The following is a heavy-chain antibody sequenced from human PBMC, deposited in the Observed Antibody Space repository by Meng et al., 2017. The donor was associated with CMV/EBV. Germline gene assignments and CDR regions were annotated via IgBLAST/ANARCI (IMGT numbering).Heavy chain of an antibody. CDR1: GYTLISDG. Sequence: AFGYTLISDGTTWRGEARGQGFEWVGWISPYNRNTSYAQRLQGRVTMTADTSTSTAYMKLRSLRSDDTAVYYCARLDYSSSSCGYWGQGTLVTVSS. J-gene: IGHJ4*02. V-gene: IGHV1-18*01. CDR3: ARLDYSSSSCGY. CDR2: ISPYNRNT. D-gene: IGHD6-6*01.